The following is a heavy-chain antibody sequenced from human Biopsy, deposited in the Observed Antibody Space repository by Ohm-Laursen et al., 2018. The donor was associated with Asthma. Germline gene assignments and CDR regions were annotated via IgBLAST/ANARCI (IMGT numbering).Heavy chain of an antibody. J-gene: IGHJ3*02. Sequence: SLRLSCAASGFTFSSYAMSWVRQAPGKGLEWVAVISYDGSNKYYADSVKGRFTISRDNSKNTLYLQMNSLRAEDTAVYYCVRDGTDDAFDIWGQGTVVSVSS. CDR2: ISYDGSNK. D-gene: IGHD1-1*01. V-gene: IGHV3-30*03. CDR1: GFTFSSYA. CDR3: VRDGTDDAFDI.